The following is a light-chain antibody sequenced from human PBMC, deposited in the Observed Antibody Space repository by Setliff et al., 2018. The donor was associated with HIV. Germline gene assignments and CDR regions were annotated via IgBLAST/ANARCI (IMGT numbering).Light chain of an antibody. CDR3: SSFTGTNTYV. V-gene: IGLV2-14*03. J-gene: IGLJ1*01. CDR2: DVS. CDR1: SSDIGNYNY. Sequence: QSVLTQPASVSGSPGQSITISCNGTSSDIGNYNYVSWYQQHPGMAPKLMIYDVSNRPSGVSNRFSGSKSGSTASLTISGLQAEDEADYYCSSFTGTNTYVFGTGTKVTVL.